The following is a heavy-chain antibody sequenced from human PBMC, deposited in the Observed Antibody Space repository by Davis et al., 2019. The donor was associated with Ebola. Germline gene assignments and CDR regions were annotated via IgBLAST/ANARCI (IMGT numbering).Heavy chain of an antibody. CDR2: IYYSGST. CDR1: GGSISSYY. CDR3: ARAVFHEVLDY. J-gene: IGHJ4*02. D-gene: IGHD3-3*01. V-gene: IGHV4-59*01. Sequence: PSETLSLTCTVSGGSISSYYWSWIRQPPGKGLEWIGYIYYSGSTNYNPSLKSRVTISVDTSKNQFSLKLSSVTAADTAVYYCARAVFHEVLDYWGQGTPVTVSS.